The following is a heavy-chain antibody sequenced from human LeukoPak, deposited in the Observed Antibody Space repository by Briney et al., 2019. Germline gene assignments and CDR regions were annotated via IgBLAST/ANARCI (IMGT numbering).Heavy chain of an antibody. V-gene: IGHV1-18*01. Sequence: ASVKVSCKASGYTFTSYGISWVRQAPGQGLEWMGWISAYNGNTNYAQKLQGRVTMTTDTSTSTAYMELRSLRSDDTAVYYCATQVTVTPRGWFDPWSQGTLVTVSS. CDR3: ATQVTVTPRGWFDP. D-gene: IGHD4-17*01. J-gene: IGHJ5*02. CDR2: ISAYNGNT. CDR1: GYTFTSYG.